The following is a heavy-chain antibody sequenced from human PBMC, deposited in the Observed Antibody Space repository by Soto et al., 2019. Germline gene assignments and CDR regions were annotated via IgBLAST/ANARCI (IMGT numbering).Heavy chain of an antibody. V-gene: IGHV3-7*01. Sequence: GRSPRRSWVACGFTFSSNWMSWVRQATGKGLEWVANKKQDGSEKYYVDSVKGPFTISRDNAKNSLYLQMNSLRAEDTAVYYCARGIAYGMDVWGQGTTVTVSS. CDR2: KKQDGSEK. J-gene: IGHJ6*02. CDR1: GFTFSSNW. D-gene: IGHD2-21*01. CDR3: ARGIAYGMDV.